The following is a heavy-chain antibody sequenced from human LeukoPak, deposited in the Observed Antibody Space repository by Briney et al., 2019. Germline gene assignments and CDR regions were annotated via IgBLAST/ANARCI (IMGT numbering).Heavy chain of an antibody. D-gene: IGHD1-26*01. CDR2: INSDGSST. Sequence: GGSLRLSCAGSGFTFSSYRMHWVRQAPGKGLGWVSRINSDGSSTNYADSVKGRFTISRENAKKKLYLQMNSLRAEDTAVYYCARGGLSGSYWGSQYFFYYWGQGTLVTVSS. V-gene: IGHV3-74*01. CDR1: GFTFSSYR. J-gene: IGHJ4*02. CDR3: ARGGLSGSYWGSQYFFYY.